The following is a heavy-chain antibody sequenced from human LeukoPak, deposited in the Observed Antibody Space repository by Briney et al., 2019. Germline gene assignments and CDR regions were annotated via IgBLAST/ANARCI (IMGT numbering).Heavy chain of an antibody. CDR3: ARDKRYCSGGSCYYMDV. D-gene: IGHD2-15*01. V-gene: IGHV4-31*03. CDR2: IYYSGST. CDR1: GGSISSGGYY. J-gene: IGHJ6*03. Sequence: KPSETLSLICTVSGGSISSGGYYWTWIRQHPGKGLEWIGYIYYSGSTYYNPSLKSRVAISVDTSKNQLALKLSSVTAADTAVYYCARDKRYCSGGSCYYMDVWGKGTTVTVSS.